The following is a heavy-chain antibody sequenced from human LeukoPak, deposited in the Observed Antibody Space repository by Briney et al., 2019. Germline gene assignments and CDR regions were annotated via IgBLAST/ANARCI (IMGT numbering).Heavy chain of an antibody. V-gene: IGHV4-4*07. Sequence: SETLSLTCTVSGGSISSYYWSWIRQPAGKGLEWIGRIYTSGSTNYNPSLKSRVTMSVDTSKNQFSLKPSSVTAADTAVYYCARDSAKLGQKTIAAAGTRAFDYWGQGTLVTVSS. CDR3: ARDSAKLGQKTIAAAGTRAFDY. CDR1: GGSISSYY. D-gene: IGHD6-13*01. CDR2: IYTSGST. J-gene: IGHJ4*02.